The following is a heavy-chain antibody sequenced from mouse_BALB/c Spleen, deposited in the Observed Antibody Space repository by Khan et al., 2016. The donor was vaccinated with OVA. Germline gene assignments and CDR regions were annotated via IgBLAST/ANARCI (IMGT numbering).Heavy chain of an antibody. CDR3: EREGDDGGLAY. CDR1: GFTFSDYY. J-gene: IGHJ3*01. V-gene: IGHV5-12*02. D-gene: IGHD2-3*01. Sequence: EVELVESGGGLVQPGGSLKLSCATSGFTFSDYYMYWVRQTPEKRLEWVAYISNRGATTYYPDTLRGRFTISRDNAKNTLYLQMSRLKSEDTAIYYCEREGDDGGLAYWGQGTLVTVSA. CDR2: ISNRGATT.